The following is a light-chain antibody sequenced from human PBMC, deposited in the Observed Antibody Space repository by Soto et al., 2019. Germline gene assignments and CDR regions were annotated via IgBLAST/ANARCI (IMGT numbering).Light chain of an antibody. Sequence: QLVLTQPPSASGTPGQRVSISCSGGGSNIGSNPVNWYQQLPGTAPKLLIYSSDQRPSGVPDRCSGSKSGTSASLAISGLQSEDENDYYCSAWDDSLNGPVFGGGTKLTVL. CDR2: SSD. CDR1: GSNIGSNP. J-gene: IGLJ2*01. CDR3: SAWDDSLNGPV. V-gene: IGLV1-44*01.